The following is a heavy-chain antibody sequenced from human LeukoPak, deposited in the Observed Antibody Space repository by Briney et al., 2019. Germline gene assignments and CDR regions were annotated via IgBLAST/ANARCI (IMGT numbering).Heavy chain of an antibody. D-gene: IGHD4-23*01. CDR1: KFNFHNYG. V-gene: IGHV3-23*01. CDR2: ISGSGGST. Sequence: GGSLRLSCTTPKFNFHNYGLTWVRQAPGKELEWVSSISGSGGSTQYAASVQGRFTISRDNSKNTLYLQMNSLRAEDTAVYYCAKDSPLWELRWLFDYWGQGTLVTVSS. J-gene: IGHJ4*02. CDR3: AKDSPLWELRWLFDY.